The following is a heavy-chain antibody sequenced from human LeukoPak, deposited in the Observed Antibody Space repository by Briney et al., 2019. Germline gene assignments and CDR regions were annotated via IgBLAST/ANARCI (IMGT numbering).Heavy chain of an antibody. D-gene: IGHD3-3*01. V-gene: IGHV3-21*01. J-gene: IGHJ6*03. CDR3: ARGYTIFGAPRHYYMDV. Sequence: GALRLSCAASGFTFSSYSMNWVRQAPGKGLEWVSSISSSSSYIYYADSVKGRFTISRDNAKNSLYLQMNSLRAEDTAVYYCARGYTIFGAPRHYYMDVWGKGTTVTVSS. CDR1: GFTFSSYS. CDR2: ISSSSSYI.